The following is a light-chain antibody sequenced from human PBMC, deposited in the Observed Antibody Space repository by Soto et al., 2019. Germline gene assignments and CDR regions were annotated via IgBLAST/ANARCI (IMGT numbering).Light chain of an antibody. Sequence: QSALTQPASVSGSPGQSIAISCTGTSSDVGGYDQASWYQQHPGKAPKLMIYAVTTRPSGVSNRFSGSKSGNTASLTISGLQAEDEADYYCSSYTGSGTFFGGGTQLTVL. CDR1: SSDVGGYDQ. CDR2: AVT. CDR3: SSYTGSGTF. V-gene: IGLV2-14*01. J-gene: IGLJ2*01.